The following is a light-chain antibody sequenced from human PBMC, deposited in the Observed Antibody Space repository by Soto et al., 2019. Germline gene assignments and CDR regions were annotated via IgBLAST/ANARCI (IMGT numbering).Light chain of an antibody. CDR3: SSYTTSNTRQIV. V-gene: IGLV2-14*03. J-gene: IGLJ1*01. CDR1: SSDVGGYNY. Sequence: SVLTQPASVSGSPVQSITISCTGTSSDVGGYNYVSWYQHHPGKAPKLIIYDVSNRPSGVSNRFSGSKSGNTASLTISGLQPEDEADYYCSSYTTSNTRQIVFGTGTKVTVL. CDR2: DVS.